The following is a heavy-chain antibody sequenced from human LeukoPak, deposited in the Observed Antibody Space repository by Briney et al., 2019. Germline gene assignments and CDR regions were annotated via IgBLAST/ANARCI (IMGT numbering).Heavy chain of an antibody. Sequence: ASVKVSCKASGYTFTSYGISWVRQTPGQGLEWMGWISAYNGNTNYAQKLQGRVTMTTDTSTSTAYMELRSLRSDDAAVYYCARDSSDFWTPRAFDIWGQGTMVTVSS. CDR1: GYTFTSYG. CDR2: ISAYNGNT. D-gene: IGHD3-3*01. J-gene: IGHJ3*02. CDR3: ARDSSDFWTPRAFDI. V-gene: IGHV1-18*01.